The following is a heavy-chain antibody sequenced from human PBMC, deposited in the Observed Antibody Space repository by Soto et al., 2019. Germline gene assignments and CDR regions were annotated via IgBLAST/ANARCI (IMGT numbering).Heavy chain of an antibody. CDR1: GFTFSSYA. Sequence: EVQLLESGGGLVQPGGSLRLSCAASGFTFSSYAMSWVRQAPGKGLEWVSALTGSGGITYYADSVKGRFTISRDNSKNRRYLRMNSLRAEDAAVYFCAKERRDGGNDYWGQGTLVTGSS. D-gene: IGHD2-15*01. CDR2: LTGSGGIT. CDR3: AKERRDGGNDY. V-gene: IGHV3-23*01. J-gene: IGHJ4*02.